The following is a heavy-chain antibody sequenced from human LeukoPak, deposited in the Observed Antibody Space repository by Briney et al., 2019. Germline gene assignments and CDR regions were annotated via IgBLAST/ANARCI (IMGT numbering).Heavy chain of an antibody. CDR3: AIPSSYDGSRYYHAY. D-gene: IGHD3-22*01. V-gene: IGHV3-7*01. CDR1: GFRVSATT. CDR2: IGPDGSED. Sequence: GGSLRLSCVVSGFRVSATTVTWARQPPGQRLQALADIGPDGSEDYYVVLVRSRFTISRDNARDSLYLQMNCLRADDTAVYYCAIPSSYDGSRYYHAYWGQGTLVSVSS. J-gene: IGHJ4*02.